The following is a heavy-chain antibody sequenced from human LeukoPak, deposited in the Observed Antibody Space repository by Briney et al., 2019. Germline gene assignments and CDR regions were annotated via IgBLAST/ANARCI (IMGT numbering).Heavy chain of an antibody. V-gene: IGHV3-30*18. D-gene: IGHD5-18*01. J-gene: IGHJ4*02. CDR2: ISYDGSNK. Sequence: GGSLRLSCAASGFMFSNYGMYWVRQAPGKGLEWVAIISYDGSNKYYADSVKGRFTISRDNSKNTLYLQMNSLRADDTSVYYCAKDNTVIQLVGRRRGHFDYWGQGTLVTVSS. CDR1: GFMFSNYG. CDR3: AKDNTVIQLVGRRRGHFDY.